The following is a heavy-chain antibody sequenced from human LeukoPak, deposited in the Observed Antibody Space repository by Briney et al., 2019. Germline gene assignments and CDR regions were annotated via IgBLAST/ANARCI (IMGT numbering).Heavy chain of an antibody. V-gene: IGHV4-34*01. Sequence: SETLSLTCAVYGGSFSGYYWSWIRQPPGKGLEWIGEINHSGSTNYNPSLKSRVTISVDTSKNQFSLKLSSVTAADTAVYYCARGRRRSDYWGQEPLVTASP. CDR2: INHSGST. CDR3: ARGRRRSDY. J-gene: IGHJ4*02. CDR1: GGSFSGYY.